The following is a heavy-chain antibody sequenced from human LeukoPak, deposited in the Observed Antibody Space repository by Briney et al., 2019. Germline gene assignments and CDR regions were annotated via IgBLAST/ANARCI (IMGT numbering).Heavy chain of an antibody. Sequence: ASVKVSCKASGYTFTSYDINWVRQATGQGLEWMGWMNPNSGNTGYAQKFQGRVTMTRNTSISTAYMELSSLRSEDTAVYYCARGLFSYGLGYCSGGSCPAYGYWGQGTLVTVSS. J-gene: IGHJ4*02. CDR2: MNPNSGNT. CDR1: GYTFTSYD. D-gene: IGHD2-15*01. V-gene: IGHV1-8*01. CDR3: ARGLFSYGLGYCSGGSCPAYGY.